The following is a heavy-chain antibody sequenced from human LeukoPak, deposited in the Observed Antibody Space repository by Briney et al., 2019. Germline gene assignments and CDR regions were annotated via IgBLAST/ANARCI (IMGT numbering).Heavy chain of an antibody. Sequence: GGSLRLSCAASGFIFSSYSINWVRQAPGKGLEWISYISTSSSTIYYADSVKGRFTISRDNAKNSLYLQINSLRAEDTAVYYCAREGHGDILRGFDYWGQGTLVTVSS. CDR3: AREGHGDILRGFDY. V-gene: IGHV3-48*01. CDR2: ISTSSSTI. D-gene: IGHD4-17*01. J-gene: IGHJ4*02. CDR1: GFIFSSYS.